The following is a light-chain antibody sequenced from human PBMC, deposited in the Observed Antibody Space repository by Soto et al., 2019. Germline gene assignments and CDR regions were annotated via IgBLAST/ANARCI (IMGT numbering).Light chain of an antibody. CDR2: GAS. V-gene: IGKV3-15*01. CDR1: QSVSSN. CDR3: QQRSNWLT. Sequence: EIVMTQSPATLSVSPGEGATLSCRASQSVSSNLVWYQHKPGQAPRLLIYGASTRATDVPARFSGSGSGTDFTLTISSLQSEDYAVYYCQQRSNWLTFGGGTKVDIK. J-gene: IGKJ4*01.